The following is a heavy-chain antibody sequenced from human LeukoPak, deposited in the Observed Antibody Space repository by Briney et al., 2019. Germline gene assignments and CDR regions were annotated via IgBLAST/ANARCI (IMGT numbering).Heavy chain of an antibody. CDR1: GFTFSSYW. CDR3: AREDGDQFDY. D-gene: IGHD4-17*01. CDR2: IKQDGSEK. Sequence: GGSLRLSCAASGFTFSSYWMTWVRQAPGKGLEWMANIKQDGSEKYYVDSVKGRFTISRDNAKNSLFLRMNSLRPEDTAVYYCAREDGDQFDYWGQGTLVTVSS. J-gene: IGHJ4*02. V-gene: IGHV3-7*01.